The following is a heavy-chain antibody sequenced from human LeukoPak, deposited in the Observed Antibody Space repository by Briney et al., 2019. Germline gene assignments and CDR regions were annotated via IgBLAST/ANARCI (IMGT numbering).Heavy chain of an antibody. J-gene: IGHJ4*02. CDR2: IHYSGST. CDR3: ARGGSGYHFDY. Sequence: PSETLSLTCTVSGGSISRYYWSWIRQPPGKGLEWIGYIHYSGSTSYSPSLKSRVTISVDTSKNQFSLKLSSVTAADTAVYYCARGGSGYHFDYWGQGTLVTVSS. V-gene: IGHV4-59*08. CDR1: GGSISRYY. D-gene: IGHD5-12*01.